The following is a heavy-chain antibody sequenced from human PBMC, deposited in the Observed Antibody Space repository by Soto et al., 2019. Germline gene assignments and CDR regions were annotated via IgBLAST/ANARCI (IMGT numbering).Heavy chain of an antibody. CDR2: IIQDGSEK. J-gene: IGHJ1*01. Sequence: GGSLRLSCAASGNSFGSYWMSWVRQSPGKGLEWVANIIQDGSEKHYVDSVKGRFTISRDNAKNSVYLQMHSLRPEDTAVYYCTSATLLPYDGLAFWGQGTLVTVYS. V-gene: IGHV3-7*03. CDR3: TSATLLPYDGLAF. D-gene: IGHD5-12*01. CDR1: GNSFGSYW.